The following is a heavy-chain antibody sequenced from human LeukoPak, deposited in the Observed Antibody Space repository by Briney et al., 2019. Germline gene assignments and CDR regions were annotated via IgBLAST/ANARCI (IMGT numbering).Heavy chain of an antibody. CDR1: GCSFTSYW. J-gene: IGHJ5*02. CDR2: IYPGDSDT. Sequence: GECLKISCKGPGCSFTSYWIGWVRQMPGKGLEWMGIIYPGDSDTRYSPSFQGQVTISADKSISTAYLQWSSLKASDTAMYYCASTSGSYYHWFDPWGQGTLVTVSS. V-gene: IGHV5-51*01. D-gene: IGHD1-26*01. CDR3: ASTSGSYYHWFDP.